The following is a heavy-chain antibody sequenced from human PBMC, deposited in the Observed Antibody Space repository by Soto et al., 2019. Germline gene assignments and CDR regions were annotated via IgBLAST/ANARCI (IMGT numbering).Heavy chain of an antibody. CDR1: GFTFSDYV. V-gene: IGHV3-30*04. D-gene: IGHD6-19*01. J-gene: IGHJ6*02. CDR3: ARYRYGWSADSIYGMDV. Sequence: QVQLVESGGGVVQPGRSLRLSCVASGFTFSDYVLHWVRQAPGKGLEWLAVISYDGSGEYYADSVKGRFTISGDNSKNIVSLQMNSLRAEDTAVYYCARYRYGWSADSIYGMDVVGQGTTVTVSS. CDR2: ISYDGSGE.